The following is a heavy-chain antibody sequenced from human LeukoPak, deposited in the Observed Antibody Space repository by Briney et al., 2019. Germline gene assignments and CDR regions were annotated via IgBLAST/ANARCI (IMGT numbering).Heavy chain of an antibody. CDR2: INHSGST. D-gene: IGHD1-1*01. Sequence: KPSETLSLTCAVYGGSFSGYYWSWIRQPPGKGLEWIGEINHSGSTNYNPSLKSRVTISVDTSKNQFSLKLSSVTAADTAVYYCARRRRGLGMRYYYMDVWGKGTTVTISS. CDR3: ARRRRGLGMRYYYMDV. J-gene: IGHJ6*03. CDR1: GGSFSGYY. V-gene: IGHV4-34*01.